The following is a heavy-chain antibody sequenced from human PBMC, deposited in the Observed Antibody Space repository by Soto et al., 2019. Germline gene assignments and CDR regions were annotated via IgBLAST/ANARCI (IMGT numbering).Heavy chain of an antibody. Sequence: GGSLRLSCAASGFAFSTYAMSWVRQAPGKGLEWVSTISGSGGSTYYADSVKGRFTISRDKSKNTLSLQMNSLRGEDTAVYYCAKDPSTSGPFDYWGQGILVTSPQ. CDR1: GFAFSTYA. D-gene: IGHD6-19*01. J-gene: IGHJ4*02. CDR3: AKDPSTSGPFDY. V-gene: IGHV3-23*01. CDR2: ISGSGGST.